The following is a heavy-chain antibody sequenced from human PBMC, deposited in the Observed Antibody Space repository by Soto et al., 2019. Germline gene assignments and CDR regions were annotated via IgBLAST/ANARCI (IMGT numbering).Heavy chain of an antibody. CDR3: ARDLGEWLLDVSWFDP. CDR1: GYTFTSYG. V-gene: IGHV1-18*01. J-gene: IGHJ5*02. Sequence: ASVKVSCKASGYTFTSYGISWVRQAPGQGLEWMGWISAYNGNTNYAQKLQGRVTMTTDTSTSTAYMELRSLRSDDTAVYYCARDLGEWLLDVSWFDPWGQGTLVTVPQ. CDR2: ISAYNGNT. D-gene: IGHD3-3*01.